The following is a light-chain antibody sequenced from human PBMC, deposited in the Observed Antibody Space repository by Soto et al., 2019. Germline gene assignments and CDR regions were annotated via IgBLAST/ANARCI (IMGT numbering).Light chain of an antibody. CDR2: RAS. Sequence: EIVMTQSPATRSVSPGERATLSCRASQSVSSNLAWYQQKPGQAPRLLIYRASTRATGIPARFSGSGSGTDFTLTISSLQSEDFAVYYCQHYNNWPPWTFGQGTKVEIK. CDR1: QSVSSN. CDR3: QHYNNWPPWT. V-gene: IGKV3-15*01. J-gene: IGKJ1*01.